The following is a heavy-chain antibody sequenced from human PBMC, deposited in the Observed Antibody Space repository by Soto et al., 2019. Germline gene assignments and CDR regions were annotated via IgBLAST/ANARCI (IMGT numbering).Heavy chain of an antibody. D-gene: IGHD3-3*01. J-gene: IGHJ5*02. V-gene: IGHV4-39*01. CDR2: IYYSGST. CDR3: ARRPSNYDFWSGYYTSVWFDP. CDR1: RGSISSSSDY. Sequence: NPSETLSLTCTVSRGSISSSSDYWGWIRQPPGKGLEWIGSIYYSGSTYYNPSLKSRVTISVDTSKNQFSLKLSSVTAADTAVYYCARRPSNYDFWSGYYTSVWFDPWGQGTLVTVSS.